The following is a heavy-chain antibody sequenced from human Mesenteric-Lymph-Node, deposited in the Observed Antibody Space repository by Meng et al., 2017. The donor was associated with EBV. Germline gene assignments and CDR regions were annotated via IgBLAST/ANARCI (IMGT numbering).Heavy chain of an antibody. CDR2: IYYTGST. Sequence: QVQVPRARPGLVNPSGTLSLTCAVSVDSLSNSNCWSWVRQPPVKGLEWIGEIYYTGSTNYNPSLKSRVSMSVDKSKNEFSLEVNSVTAADTAVYYCASGGVRDPSPPYWGQGALVTVSS. V-gene: IGHV4-4*02. J-gene: IGHJ1*01. D-gene: IGHD3-16*01. CDR1: VDSLSNSNC. CDR3: ASGGVRDPSPPY.